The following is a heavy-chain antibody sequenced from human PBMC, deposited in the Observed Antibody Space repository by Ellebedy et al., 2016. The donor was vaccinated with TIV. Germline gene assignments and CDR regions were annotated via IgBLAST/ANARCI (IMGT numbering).Heavy chain of an antibody. J-gene: IGHJ4*02. CDR1: GFAFRSHA. D-gene: IGHD2-2*02. CDR3: ARDFSRTYTIDY. Sequence: GESLKISCAASGFAFRSHAMNWVRQAPGKGLEWISYINHDTTSIQYADSVKGQFTISRDNAKNTLDLPMTSLRAEDTAVYDGARDFSRTYTIDYWGQGTLVTVSS. CDR2: INHDTTSI. V-gene: IGHV3-48*04.